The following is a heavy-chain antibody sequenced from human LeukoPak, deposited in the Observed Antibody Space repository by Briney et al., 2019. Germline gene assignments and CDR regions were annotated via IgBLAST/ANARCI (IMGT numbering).Heavy chain of an antibody. CDR3: ARLGCSSTSCSRHNWFDP. Sequence: PSETLSLTCTVSGASISSSSYYWGWIRQPPGKGLEWIGSIYYSGSTYYNPSLKSRVTISVDTSKNQFSLKLSSVTAADTAVYYCARLGCSSTSCSRHNWFDPWGQGTLVTVSS. J-gene: IGHJ5*02. CDR2: IYYSGST. V-gene: IGHV4-39*01. D-gene: IGHD2-2*01. CDR1: GASISSSSYY.